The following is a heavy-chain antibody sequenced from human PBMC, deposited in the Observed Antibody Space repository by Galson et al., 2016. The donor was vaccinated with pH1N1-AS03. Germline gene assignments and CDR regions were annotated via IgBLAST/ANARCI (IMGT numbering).Heavy chain of an antibody. V-gene: IGHV3-23*01. CDR3: ATNALKVRVDY. CDR2: ISGTGGSP. J-gene: IGHJ4*02. Sequence: LSLTCAVYGGSFSGYYWSWVRQAPGKGLEWLAEISGTGGSPFYADSVKGRVTISRDNSKNTVYLQMTSLRAEDTAVYYCATNALKVRVDYWGQGTLVTVSS. D-gene: IGHD1-1*01. CDR1: GGSFSGYY.